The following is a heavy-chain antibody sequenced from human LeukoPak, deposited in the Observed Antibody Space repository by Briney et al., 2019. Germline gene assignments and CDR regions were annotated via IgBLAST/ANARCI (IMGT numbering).Heavy chain of an antibody. CDR2: ISANGGAT. Sequence: GGSLRLSCVASGFTFSNHAMTWVRQAPGKGLEWVSAISANGGATYYADSVKGRFTISRDNSKNTLYLQMNSLRVEDTAVYYCAKTREGCSSTSCPLDCWGQGTLVTVSS. D-gene: IGHD2-2*01. J-gene: IGHJ4*02. CDR3: AKTREGCSSTSCPLDC. CDR1: GFTFSNHA. V-gene: IGHV3-23*01.